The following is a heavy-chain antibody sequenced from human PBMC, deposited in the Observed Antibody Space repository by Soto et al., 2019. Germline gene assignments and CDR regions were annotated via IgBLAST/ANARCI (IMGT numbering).Heavy chain of an antibody. D-gene: IGHD3-22*01. J-gene: IGHJ3*02. CDR3: AKDIRDYYDSSGYYSWACDI. Sequence: EVQLVESGGGLVQPGRSLRLSCAASGFTFDDYAMHWVRQAPGKGLEWVSGISWNSGSIGYADSVKGRFTISRDNAKNVLYLQMNSLRAEDTSLYYCAKDIRDYYDSSGYYSWACDIWGQGTMVTVSS. CDR2: ISWNSGSI. V-gene: IGHV3-9*01. CDR1: GFTFDDYA.